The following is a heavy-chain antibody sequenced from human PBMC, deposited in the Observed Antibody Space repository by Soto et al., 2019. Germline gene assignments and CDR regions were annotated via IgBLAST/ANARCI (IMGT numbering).Heavy chain of an antibody. CDR2: ISYDGSKT. CDR1: GFTFSTTG. CDR3: AEDLRQGASGATVYGMDV. D-gene: IGHD7-27*01. V-gene: IGHV3-30*18. J-gene: IGHJ6*02. Sequence: QVQLVESGGGVVQPGTSLRLSCTASGFTFSTTGMHWVRQAPGKGREWVAVISYDGSKTYYADSVKGRLTISRDNSRGTVYPQMDSLIPEDTAVYYCAEDLRQGASGATVYGMDVWGQWTTVSVSS.